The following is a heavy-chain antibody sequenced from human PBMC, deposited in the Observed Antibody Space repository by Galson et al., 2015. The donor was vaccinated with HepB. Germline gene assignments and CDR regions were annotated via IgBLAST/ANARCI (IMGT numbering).Heavy chain of an antibody. V-gene: IGHV4-59*01. CDR1: GGPISDYY. J-gene: IGHJ3*02. CDR2: IHYSGNT. CDR3: ARAYHGDNDAFDI. D-gene: IGHD4-17*01. Sequence: SETLSLTCTVSGGPISDYYWTWIRQPPGKGLDWIGNIHYSGNTYYNPSLKSRVTVSVDMSKNQFSLRLNSVTAADTAVYYCARAYHGDNDAFDIWGQGTLVTVSS.